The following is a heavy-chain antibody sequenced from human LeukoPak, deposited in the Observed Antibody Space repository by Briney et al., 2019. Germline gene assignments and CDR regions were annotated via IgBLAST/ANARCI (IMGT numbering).Heavy chain of an antibody. CDR2: ISYDGSNK. CDR1: GFTFSTYV. D-gene: IGHD3-10*01. V-gene: IGHV3-30*01. J-gene: IGHJ4*02. CDR3: ARDPNGSGSIDY. Sequence: GGSLRLSCAASGFTFSTYVMSWVRQAPGKGLEWVAVISYDGSNKYYADSVKGRFTISRDNSKNTLYLQMNSLRAEDTAVYYCARDPNGSGSIDYWGQGTLVTVSS.